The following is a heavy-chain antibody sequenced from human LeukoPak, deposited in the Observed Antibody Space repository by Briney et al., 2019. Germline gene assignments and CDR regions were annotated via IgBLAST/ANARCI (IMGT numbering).Heavy chain of an antibody. CDR3: VKVDGEYGSGSYYFDY. J-gene: IGHJ4*02. D-gene: IGHD3-10*01. V-gene: IGHV3-64D*09. CDR2: ISSNGGST. Sequence: PGGSLRLSCSASGFTFSSYAMHWVRQAPGKGLEYVSAISSNGGSTYYADSVKGRFTISRDNSKNTLYPQMSSLRTEDTAVYYCVKVDGEYGSGSYYFDYWGQGTLVTVSS. CDR1: GFTFSSYA.